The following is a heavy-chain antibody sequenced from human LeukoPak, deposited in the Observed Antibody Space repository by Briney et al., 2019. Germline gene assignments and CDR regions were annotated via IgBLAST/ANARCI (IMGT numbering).Heavy chain of an antibody. CDR1: GGSISGYY. J-gene: IGHJ5*02. CDR2: IYYSGST. Sequence: SETLSLTCTVSGGSISGYYWSWIRQPPGKGLEWIGYIYYSGSTNYNPSLKSRVTISVDTSKNQFSLKLSSVTAADTAVYYCARHKYSSSWYRFDPWGQGTLVTVSS. D-gene: IGHD6-13*01. V-gene: IGHV4-59*08. CDR3: ARHKYSSSWYRFDP.